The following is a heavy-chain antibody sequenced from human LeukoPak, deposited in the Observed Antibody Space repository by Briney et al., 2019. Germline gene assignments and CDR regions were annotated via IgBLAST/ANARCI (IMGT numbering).Heavy chain of an antibody. J-gene: IGHJ5*02. CDR2: IYTSGST. D-gene: IGHD2-2*01. V-gene: IGHV4-4*07. CDR3: ARDWGDIVVVPAAHPGVDTAMEMVSWFDP. Sequence: SETLSLTCTVSGGSISSYYWSWIRQPAGKGLEWIGRIYTSGSTNYNPSLKSRVTMSVDTSKNQFSLKLSSVTAADTAVYYCARDWGDIVVVPAAHPGVDTAMEMVSWFDPWGQGTLVTVSS. CDR1: GGSISSYY.